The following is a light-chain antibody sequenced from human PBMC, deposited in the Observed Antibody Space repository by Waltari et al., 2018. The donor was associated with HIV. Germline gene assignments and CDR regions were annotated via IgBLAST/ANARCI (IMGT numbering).Light chain of an antibody. V-gene: IGLV3-1*01. CDR3: QAWDRNTVV. J-gene: IGLJ3*02. Sequence: SYDLTQSPSVSVSPGQPARLTCPGDDLWDKEVCWYHQKSGQSPVLVMYEDNKRPSGIPERFSGSKSGNTATLTISGTQAMDEADYYCQAWDRNTVVFGGGTKLTVL. CDR1: DLWDKE. CDR2: EDN.